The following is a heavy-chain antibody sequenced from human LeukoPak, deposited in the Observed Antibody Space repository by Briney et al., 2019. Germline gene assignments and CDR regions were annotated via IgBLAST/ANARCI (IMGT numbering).Heavy chain of an antibody. CDR3: AREASYGDYAQY. CDR1: GYTFTSYY. CDR2: INPSGGST. V-gene: IGHV1-46*01. D-gene: IGHD4-17*01. J-gene: IGHJ4*02. Sequence: ASVKVSCKASGYTFTSYYMHWVRQAPGQGLEWMGIINPSGGSTSYAQKSQGRVTMTRDTSTSAVYMELSSLRSEDTAVYYCAREASYGDYAQYWGQGTLVTVSS.